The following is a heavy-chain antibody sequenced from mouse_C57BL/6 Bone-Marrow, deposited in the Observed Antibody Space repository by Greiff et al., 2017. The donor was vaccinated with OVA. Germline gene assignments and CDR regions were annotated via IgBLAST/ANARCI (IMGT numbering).Heavy chain of an antibody. J-gene: IGHJ1*03. CDR3: ASYDYDLDWYFDV. V-gene: IGHV2-2*01. CDR1: GFSLTSYG. D-gene: IGHD2-4*01. CDR2: IWSGGST. Sequence: VMLVESGPGLVQPSQSLSITCTVSGFSLTSYGVHWVRQSPGKGLEWLGVIWSGGSTDYNAAFISRLSISKDNSKSQVFFKMNSLQADDTAIYYCASYDYDLDWYFDVWGTGTTVTVSS.